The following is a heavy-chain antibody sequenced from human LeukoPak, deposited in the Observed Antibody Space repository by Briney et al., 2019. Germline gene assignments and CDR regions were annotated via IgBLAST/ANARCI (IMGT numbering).Heavy chain of an antibody. V-gene: IGHV3-30*18. Sequence: GGSLRLSCAASGFTFSSYGMHWVRQAPGKGLEWVAVISYDGSNKYYADSVKGRFTISRDNSKNTLYLQMNSLRAEDTAVYYCAKDQNLGFWSGYYTGYGNWGQGTLVTVSS. J-gene: IGHJ4*02. D-gene: IGHD3-3*01. CDR2: ISYDGSNK. CDR1: GFTFSSYG. CDR3: AKDQNLGFWSGYYTGYGN.